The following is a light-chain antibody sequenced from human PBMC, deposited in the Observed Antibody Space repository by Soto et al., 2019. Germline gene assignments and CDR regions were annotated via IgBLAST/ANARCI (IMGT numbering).Light chain of an antibody. CDR1: PSVSSSF. CDR3: QQYDTSPMFT. V-gene: IGKV3-20*01. J-gene: IGKJ5*01. CDR2: GAS. Sequence: EIVLTQSPGTLSLSPGERATLSCRASPSVSSSFLAWYQLKPGQAPRLLLYGASSRATGIPDRFSGSGSEPGFALNISRLEPEDFAVYYCQQYDTSPMFTFGQGTRLEIK.